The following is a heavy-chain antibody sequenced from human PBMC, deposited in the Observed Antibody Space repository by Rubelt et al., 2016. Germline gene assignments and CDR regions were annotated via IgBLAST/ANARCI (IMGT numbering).Heavy chain of an antibody. CDR2: ITGSGFST. Sequence: GFGGGLVQPGGSLRLSCAASGFSFSSHGINWVRQVPGKGLEWVSGITGSGFSTYYADSVKGRFTISRDNSKNTLYLQMNSLRAEDTAVYYCARDSDYWGQGTLVTVSS. CDR3: ARDSDY. CDR1: GFSFSSHG. V-gene: IGHV3-23*01. J-gene: IGHJ4*02.